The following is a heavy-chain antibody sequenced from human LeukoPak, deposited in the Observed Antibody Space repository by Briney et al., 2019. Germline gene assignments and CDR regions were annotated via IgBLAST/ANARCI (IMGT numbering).Heavy chain of an antibody. CDR3: ARGDYYDGGGRNWFDP. J-gene: IGHJ5*02. CDR2: IHTSGTT. CDR1: GDSMYSHY. Sequence: SETLSLTCSVSGDSMYSHYWSFIRQATGTGLEWIGRIHTSGTTYYNPSLKSRVTLSIDTSMNQFSLRLTSVTAADTAVYYCARGDYYDGGGRNWFDPWGQGTLVTVSP. D-gene: IGHD3-3*01. V-gene: IGHV4-4*07.